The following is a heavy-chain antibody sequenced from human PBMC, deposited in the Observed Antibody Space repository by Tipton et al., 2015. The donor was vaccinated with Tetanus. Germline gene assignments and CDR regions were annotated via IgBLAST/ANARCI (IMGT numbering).Heavy chain of an antibody. D-gene: IGHD5-18*01. J-gene: IGHJ4*02. V-gene: IGHV6-1*01. Sequence: LVKPTQTLSLTCAISGGSVSSNSAAWNWIRQSPSRGLEWLGRTNYRPKWYNDYAVSVKSRITINPDTSKNQICLQLNSVTPEDTAVYYCAGSSYGFVASWGQGPLVPVSP. CDR3: AGSSYGFVAS. CDR2: TNYRPKWYN. CDR1: GGSVSSNSAA.